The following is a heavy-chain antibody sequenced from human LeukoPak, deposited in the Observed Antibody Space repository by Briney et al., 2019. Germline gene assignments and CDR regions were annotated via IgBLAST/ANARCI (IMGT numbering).Heavy chain of an antibody. D-gene: IGHD1-26*01. CDR1: GGSISSGGYY. Sequence: PSQTLSLTCTVSGGSISSGGYYWSWIRQPPGKGLEWIGEINHSGSTSYNPSLKSRVTISVDTSKNQFSLKLSSVTAADTAVYYCARALSSGSYQDYWGQGTLVTVSS. J-gene: IGHJ4*02. CDR3: ARALSSGSYQDY. CDR2: INHSGST. V-gene: IGHV4-30-2*01.